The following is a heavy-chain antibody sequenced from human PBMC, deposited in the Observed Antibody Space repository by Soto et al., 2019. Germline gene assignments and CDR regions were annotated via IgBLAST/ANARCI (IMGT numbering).Heavy chain of an antibody. J-gene: IGHJ4*02. CDR2: INHSGST. V-gene: IGHV4-34*01. CDR1: GGSFSGYY. CDR3: AISRRGVRGSFDY. Sequence: LPETLSLTCAVYGGSFSGYYWSWIRQPPGKGLEWIGEINHSGSTNYNPSLKSRVTISEDTSKHQFSLKLSSVTAADTAVYYCAISRRGVRGSFDYWGQGTLVTVSS. D-gene: IGHD3-10*01.